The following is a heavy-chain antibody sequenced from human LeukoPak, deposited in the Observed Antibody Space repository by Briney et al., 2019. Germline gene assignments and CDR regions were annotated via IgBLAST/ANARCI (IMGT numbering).Heavy chain of an antibody. V-gene: IGHV3-21*01. Sequence: PGGSLRLSCAASGFTFSSYSMNWVRQAPGKGLEWVSSISSSSSYIYYADSVKGRFTISRDNAKNSLYLQMNSLRAEDTAVYFCAKRGVVIRVILVGFHKEAYYFDSWGQGALVTVPS. CDR2: ISSSSSYI. D-gene: IGHD3-22*01. CDR1: GFTFSSYS. J-gene: IGHJ4*02. CDR3: AKRGVVIRVILVGFHKEAYYFDS.